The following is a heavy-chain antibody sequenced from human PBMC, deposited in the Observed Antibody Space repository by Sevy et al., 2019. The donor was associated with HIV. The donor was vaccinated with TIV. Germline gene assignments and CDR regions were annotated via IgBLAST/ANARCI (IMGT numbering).Heavy chain of an antibody. J-gene: IGHJ4*02. Sequence: ASVKFSCKVSEYTLSELSMHWVRQAAGKGLEWMGSFDPEDGETIYAQKFQGRVTMTEDTSTDTAYMELSSLRSEDTAVYYCATTKDYYDSSGDPFDYWGQGTLVTVSS. V-gene: IGHV1-24*01. CDR2: FDPEDGET. D-gene: IGHD3-22*01. CDR3: ATTKDYYDSSGDPFDY. CDR1: EYTLSELS.